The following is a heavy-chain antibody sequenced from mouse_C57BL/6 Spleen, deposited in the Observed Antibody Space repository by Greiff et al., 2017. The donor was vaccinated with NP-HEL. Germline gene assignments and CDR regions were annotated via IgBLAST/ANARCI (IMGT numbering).Heavy chain of an antibody. D-gene: IGHD2-1*01. CDR3: ARGGNRGYAMDY. Sequence: VQLQQSGPELVKPGASVKISCKASGYTFTDYYMNWVKQSHGKSLEWIGDINPNNGGTSYNQKFKGKATLTVDKSSSTAYMELRSLTSEDSAVYYCARGGNRGYAMDYWGQGTSVTVSS. J-gene: IGHJ4*01. CDR1: GYTFTDYY. V-gene: IGHV1-26*01. CDR2: INPNNGGT.